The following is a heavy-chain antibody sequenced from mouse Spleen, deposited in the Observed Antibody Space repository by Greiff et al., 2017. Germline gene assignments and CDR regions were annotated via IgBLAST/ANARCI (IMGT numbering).Heavy chain of an antibody. CDR1: GFNIKDTY. CDR2: IDPANGNT. D-gene: IGHD3-1*01. J-gene: IGHJ3*01. Sequence: EVNVVESGAELVKPGASVKLSCTASGFNIKDTYMHWVKQRPEQGLEWIGRIDPANGNTKYDPKFQGKATITADTSSNTAYLQLSSLTSEDTAVYYCARLGPAYWGQGTLVTVSA. V-gene: IGHV14-3*02. CDR3: ARLGPAY.